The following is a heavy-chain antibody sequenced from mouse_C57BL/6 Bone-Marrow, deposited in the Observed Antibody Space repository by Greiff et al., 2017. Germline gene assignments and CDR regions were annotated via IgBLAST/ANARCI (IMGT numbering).Heavy chain of an antibody. CDR3: TRSCWFAY. J-gene: IGHJ3*01. CDR1: GFNIKDDY. D-gene: IGHD1-1*01. CDR2: IDPENGDT. V-gene: IGHV14-4*01. Sequence: EVKVVESGAELVRPGASVKLSCTASGFNIKDDYMHWVKQRPEQGLEWIGWIDPENGDTEYASKFQGKATITADTSSNTAYLQLSSLTSEDTAVYYCTRSCWFAYWGQGTLVTVSA.